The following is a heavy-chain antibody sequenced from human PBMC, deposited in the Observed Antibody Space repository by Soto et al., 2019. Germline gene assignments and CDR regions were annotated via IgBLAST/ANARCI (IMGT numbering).Heavy chain of an antibody. D-gene: IGHD5-18*01. CDR1: GYTFTTYD. J-gene: IGHJ4*02. Sequence: SVKASSKASGYTFTTYDSRWLQQAPGQGLEWVGWISAYSGNTNYAKKVQGRVTMTTDTSTSTAYMELRSLRSDDTAVYYCARRGYSNGYDYWGQGALVTVSS. CDR2: ISAYSGNT. V-gene: IGHV1-18*01. CDR3: ARRGYSNGYDY.